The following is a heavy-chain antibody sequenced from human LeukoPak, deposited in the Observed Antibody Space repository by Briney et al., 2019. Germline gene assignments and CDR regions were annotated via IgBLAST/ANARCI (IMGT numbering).Heavy chain of an antibody. CDR1: GFTFSNAW. CDR3: AKDNPLIVAYFDY. Sequence: GGSLRLSCTASGFTFSNAWMSWVRQAPGKGLEWVGRIKSKPAGGSTDYAAPIKGRFTISRDDSKNTLYLQVNSLKVEDTAVYYCAKDNPLIVAYFDYWGQGTLVTVSS. CDR2: IKSKPAGGST. V-gene: IGHV3-15*01. J-gene: IGHJ4*02. D-gene: IGHD3-22*01.